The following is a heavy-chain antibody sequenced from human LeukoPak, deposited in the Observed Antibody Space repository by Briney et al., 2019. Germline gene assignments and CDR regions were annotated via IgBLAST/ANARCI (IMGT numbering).Heavy chain of an antibody. CDR3: TRDNGGVDI. J-gene: IGHJ5*02. CDR1: GFAFSSYW. CDR2: INTDGSST. D-gene: IGHD6-25*01. V-gene: IGHV3-74*01. Sequence: GGSLRLSCAASGFAFSSYWMHWVRQTPGEGLAWVAHINTDGSSTNYADSVEGRFTISRDNARNTVYLQMSSLRAEDTAIYYCTRDNGGVDIWGQGTLVTVSS.